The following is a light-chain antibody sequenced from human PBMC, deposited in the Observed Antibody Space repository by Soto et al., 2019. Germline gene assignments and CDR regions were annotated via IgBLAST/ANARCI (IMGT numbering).Light chain of an antibody. CDR2: TTT. CDR3: VLYMGSGISV. V-gene: IGLV8-61*01. CDR1: SGSVSTDYY. J-gene: IGLJ3*02. Sequence: QTVVTQEPSLSVSPGGTVTLTCGLSSGSVSTDYYPTWCQQTPGQAPRTLIYTTTTRSSGVPDRFSGSILGNEAALTITGVQADDESDYYCVLYMGSGISVFGGGTKLTVL.